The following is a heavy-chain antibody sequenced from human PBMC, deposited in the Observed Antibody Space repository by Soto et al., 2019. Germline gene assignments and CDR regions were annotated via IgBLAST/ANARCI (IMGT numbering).Heavy chain of an antibody. Sequence: EVQLVESGGGLVQPGGSLRLSCAASGFTFSSYWMSWFRQAPGKGLEWVANMNQDGSEKYYVDSMKGRFTISRDNARNSLYLQMNSLRVEHTAVYYCAKNRVETTRDKAPEFWGQGTLVTVSS. CDR1: GFTFSSYW. CDR2: MNQDGSEK. V-gene: IGHV3-7*01. D-gene: IGHD1-7*01. J-gene: IGHJ4*02. CDR3: AKNRVETTRDKAPEF.